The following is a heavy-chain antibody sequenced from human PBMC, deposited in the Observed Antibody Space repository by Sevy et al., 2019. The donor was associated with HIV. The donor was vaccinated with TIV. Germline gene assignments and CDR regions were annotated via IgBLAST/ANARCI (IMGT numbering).Heavy chain of an antibody. D-gene: IGHD3-3*01. J-gene: IGHJ4*02. CDR3: AKSREPYDFWSAYYFDY. Sequence: GGSLRLSCAASGFTFSSYAMSWVRQAPGKGLEWVSTIGGSGGNTYYADSVKGRFTISRNNSKNTQYVQMNSLRAEDTAVYYCAKSREPYDFWSAYYFDYWGQGTLVTVSS. V-gene: IGHV3-23*01. CDR1: GFTFSSYA. CDR2: IGGSGGNT.